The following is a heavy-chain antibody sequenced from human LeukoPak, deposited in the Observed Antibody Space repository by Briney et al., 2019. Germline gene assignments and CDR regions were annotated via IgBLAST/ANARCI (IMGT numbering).Heavy chain of an antibody. J-gene: IGHJ5*02. CDR2: ISSDSGLI. D-gene: IGHD2-15*01. Sequence: GGSLRLSCAASGFTFTTHNTDWVRQAPGKGLEWVAFISSDSGLIYYADSVKGRFTISRDNAKNSLYPQMNSLTAEDTAVYYCAREGIIREEGRNWFDPWGQGTLVTVSS. CDR3: AREGIIREEGRNWFDP. V-gene: IGHV3-48*01. CDR1: GFTFTTHN.